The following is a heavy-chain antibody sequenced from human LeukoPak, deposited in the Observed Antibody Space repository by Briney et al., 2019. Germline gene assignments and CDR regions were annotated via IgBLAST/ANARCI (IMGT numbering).Heavy chain of an antibody. CDR2: ISAYNGNT. CDR1: GYTFTSYG. D-gene: IGHD3-10*01. V-gene: IGHV1-18*04. J-gene: IGHJ4*02. Sequence: GASVKVSRKASGYTFTSYGISWVRQAPGQGLEWMGWISAYNGNTNYAQKLQGRVTMTTDTSTSTAYMELRSLRSDDTAVYYCARDRPRWGSGSYNGEIWGQGTLVTVSS. CDR3: ARDRPRWGSGSYNGEI.